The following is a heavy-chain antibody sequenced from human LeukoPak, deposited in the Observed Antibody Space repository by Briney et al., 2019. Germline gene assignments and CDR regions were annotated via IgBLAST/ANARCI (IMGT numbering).Heavy chain of an antibody. Sequence: SETLSLTCTVSGGSISSYYWSWIRQPPGKGLEWIGYIYYSGSTNYNPPLKSRVTISVDTSKNQFSMKLSSVTAADTAVYYCVRIAATIGADYFDYWGQGTLVTVSS. CDR3: VRIAATIGADYFDY. CDR1: GGSISSYY. V-gene: IGHV4-59*01. D-gene: IGHD5-12*01. CDR2: IYYSGST. J-gene: IGHJ4*02.